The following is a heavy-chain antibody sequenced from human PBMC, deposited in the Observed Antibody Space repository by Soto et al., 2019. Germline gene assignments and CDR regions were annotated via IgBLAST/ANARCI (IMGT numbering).Heavy chain of an antibody. V-gene: IGHV1-3*01. CDR1: GYTFTSYA. Sequence: QVQLVQSGAEVKKPGASVKVSCKASGYTFTSYAMHWVRQAPGQRLEWMGWINAGNGNTKYSQKFQGRVTITRDTSASTGYMELSSLRSEDTAVYYCARVGALNGGSRDYWGQGTLVTVSS. D-gene: IGHD2-8*01. CDR3: ARVGALNGGSRDY. J-gene: IGHJ4*02. CDR2: INAGNGNT.